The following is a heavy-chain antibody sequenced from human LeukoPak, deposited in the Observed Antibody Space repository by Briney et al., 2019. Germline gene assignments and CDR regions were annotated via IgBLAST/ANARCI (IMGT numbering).Heavy chain of an antibody. CDR3: ARGRAVRPYNWFDH. CDR1: GYTFTSYG. V-gene: IGHV1-18*01. Sequence: GASVKVSCKASGYTFTSYGISWVRQAPGQGLEWMGWISAYNGNTNYAQKFQGRVTMTTDTSTSTAYIELRSLRSDDTAVYYCARGRAVRPYNWFDHWGQGTLVTVSS. D-gene: IGHD6-6*01. J-gene: IGHJ5*02. CDR2: ISAYNGNT.